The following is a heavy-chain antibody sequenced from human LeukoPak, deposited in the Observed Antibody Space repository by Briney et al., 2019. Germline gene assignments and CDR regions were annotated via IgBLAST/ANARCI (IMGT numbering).Heavy chain of an antibody. CDR1: GFTFGSYA. CDR2: IGGDGLTT. Sequence: GGYLRLSCAASGFTFGSYAMHWVRLAPGKGPEFVSVIGGDGLTTFYADSVKDRFTISRDNSKSTLYLEMGSLRAEDMAVYYCAREGGGSGLWYYDLWGRGTLVTVSS. J-gene: IGHJ2*01. V-gene: IGHV3-64*02. CDR3: AREGGGSGLWYYDL. D-gene: IGHD1-26*01.